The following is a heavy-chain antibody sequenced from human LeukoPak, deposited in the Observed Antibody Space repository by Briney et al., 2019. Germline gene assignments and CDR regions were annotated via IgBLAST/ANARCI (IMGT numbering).Heavy chain of an antibody. V-gene: IGHV3-21*04. CDR1: GFTFSSYS. CDR3: AKDAGTNLWYFDL. CDR2: ISSSSSYI. Sequence: GGSLRLSCAASGFTFSSYSMNWVRQAPGKGLEWVSSISSSSSYIYYADSVKGRFAISRDNAKNSLYLQMSSLRAEDTALYYCAKDAGTNLWYFDLWGRGTLVTVSS. J-gene: IGHJ2*01. D-gene: IGHD6-13*01.